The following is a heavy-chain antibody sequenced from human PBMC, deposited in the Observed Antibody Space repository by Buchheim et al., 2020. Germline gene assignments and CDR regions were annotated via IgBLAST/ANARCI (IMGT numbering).Heavy chain of an antibody. D-gene: IGHD5-18*01. CDR2: FYYSGDT. CDR1: GGSISSSTYY. CDR3: ARHRGNSYGYMLFDY. J-gene: IGHJ4*02. V-gene: IGHV4-39*01. Sequence: QLQLQESGPGLVKPSETLSLTCTASGGSISSSTYYWGWIRQPPGKGLEWIGSFYYSGDTFYNPSLKSRLTISVDTSENQFSLKLSSVTAADTAVYYCARHRGNSYGYMLFDYWGQGTL.